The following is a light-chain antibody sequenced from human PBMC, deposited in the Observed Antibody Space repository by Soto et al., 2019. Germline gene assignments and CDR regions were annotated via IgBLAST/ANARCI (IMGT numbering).Light chain of an antibody. Sequence: DIQITQSPSALSASVGDRVTITFRGSQGISSWLAWYQQKPGKAPRLLIYKASSLASGVPSRFSGSGSGTEFTLTISSLQPEDVATYHCQQHTTFGQGTKVDIK. V-gene: IGKV1-5*03. CDR1: QGISSW. CDR2: KAS. CDR3: QQHTT. J-gene: IGKJ1*01.